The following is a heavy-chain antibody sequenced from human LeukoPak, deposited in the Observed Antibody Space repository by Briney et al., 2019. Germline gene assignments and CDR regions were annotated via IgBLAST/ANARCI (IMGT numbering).Heavy chain of an antibody. CDR3: ARTKVRGVMNY. J-gene: IGHJ4*02. D-gene: IGHD3-10*01. CDR1: GFTFSSYS. V-gene: IGHV3-21*01. Sequence: GGSLRLSRAASGFTFSSYSMNWVRQAPGKGLEWVSSISSSSSYIYYADSVKGRFTISRDNAKNSLYLQMNSLRAEDTAVYYCARTKVRGVMNYWGQGTLVTVSS. CDR2: ISSSSSYI.